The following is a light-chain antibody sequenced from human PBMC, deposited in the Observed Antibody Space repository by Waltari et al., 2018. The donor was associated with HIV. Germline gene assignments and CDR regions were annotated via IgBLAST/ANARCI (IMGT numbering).Light chain of an antibody. Sequence: QSVLTQPPSVSGAPGPRVPIPRPGTSSTIGAGSDVHWYQQLPGTAPKLLIYGNSNRPSGVPDRFSGSKSGTSASLAITGLQAEDEADYYCQSYDSSLSGPVVFGGGTKLTVL. CDR2: GNS. J-gene: IGLJ2*01. V-gene: IGLV1-40*01. CDR1: SSTIGAGSD. CDR3: QSYDSSLSGPVV.